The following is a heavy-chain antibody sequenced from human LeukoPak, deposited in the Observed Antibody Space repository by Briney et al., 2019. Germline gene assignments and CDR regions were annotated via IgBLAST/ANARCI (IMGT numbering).Heavy chain of an antibody. V-gene: IGHV4-39*01. CDR2: IFYSGST. Sequence: SETLSLTCTVSGGSISSSSYYWGWIRQPPGKGLEWIGSIFYSGSTYYNPSLKSRVTISVDTSKNQFSLKLSSVTAADTAVYYCAREILRWGSFDYWGQGTLVTVSS. D-gene: IGHD1-26*01. CDR3: AREILRWGSFDY. J-gene: IGHJ4*02. CDR1: GGSISSSSYY.